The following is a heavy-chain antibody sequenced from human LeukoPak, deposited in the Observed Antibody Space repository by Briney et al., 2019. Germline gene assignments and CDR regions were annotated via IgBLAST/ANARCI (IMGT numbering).Heavy chain of an antibody. Sequence: ASVKVSCKASGYTFTGYYMHWVRQAPGQGLEWMGWINPSSGGTNYAQKSQGRVTLTRDTSISTAYMELSRLRSDDTAVYYCARVQADSSGYYLLGYWGQGTLVTVSS. V-gene: IGHV1-2*02. CDR3: ARVQADSSGYYLLGY. D-gene: IGHD3-22*01. CDR1: GYTFTGYY. J-gene: IGHJ4*02. CDR2: INPSSGGT.